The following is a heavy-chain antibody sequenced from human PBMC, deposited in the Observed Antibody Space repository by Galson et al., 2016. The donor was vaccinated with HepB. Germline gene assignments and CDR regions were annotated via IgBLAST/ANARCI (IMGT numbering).Heavy chain of an antibody. J-gene: IGHJ6*02. Sequence: SETLSLTCTVSGGSISGYYWSWIRQPPGKGLEWLGYIYYSGSTNYNPSLKSRVTMSVDTSKNQFSLELRSVTAADTAIYYCARGESHQGSYYDGSGYYIYYYYILDVWGQGTTVTVSS. CDR1: GGSISGYY. D-gene: IGHD3-22*01. CDR2: IYYSGST. CDR3: ARGESHQGSYYDGSGYYIYYYYILDV. V-gene: IGHV4-59*01.